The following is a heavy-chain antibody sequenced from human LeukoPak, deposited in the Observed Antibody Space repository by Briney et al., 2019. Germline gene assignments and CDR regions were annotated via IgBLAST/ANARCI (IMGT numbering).Heavy chain of an antibody. Sequence: GGSLRLSCAASGFTFSSYWMSWVRQAPGKGLEWVANIKQDGSEKYYVDSVKGRFTISRDNAKNSLYLQMNSPRAEDTAVYYCARDWNYYDSSGPEENYYYYMDVWGKGTTVTISS. CDR3: ARDWNYYDSSGPEENYYYYMDV. J-gene: IGHJ6*03. V-gene: IGHV3-7*01. CDR1: GFTFSSYW. CDR2: IKQDGSEK. D-gene: IGHD3-22*01.